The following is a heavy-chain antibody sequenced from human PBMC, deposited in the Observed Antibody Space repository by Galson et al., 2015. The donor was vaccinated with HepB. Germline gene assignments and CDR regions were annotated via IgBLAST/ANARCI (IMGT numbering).Heavy chain of an antibody. J-gene: IGHJ3*02. CDR1: GFSLSTSGMC. CDR2: IDWDDDK. CDR3: ARIRVRDTAMVDAFDI. D-gene: IGHD5-18*01. V-gene: IGHV2-70*01. Sequence: PALVKPTQPLTLTCTFSGFSLSTSGMCVSWIRQPPGKALEWLALIDWDDDKYYSTSLKTRLTISKDTSKNQVVLTMTNMDPVDTATYYCARIRVRDTAMVDAFDIWGQGTMVTVSS.